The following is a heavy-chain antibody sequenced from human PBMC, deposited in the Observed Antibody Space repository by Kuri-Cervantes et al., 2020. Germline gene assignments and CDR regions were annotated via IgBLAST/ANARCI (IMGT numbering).Heavy chain of an antibody. CDR2: IIPIFVTA. CDR1: GCTFSSYA. V-gene: IGHV1-69*13. D-gene: IGHD3-9*01. CDR3: ATSQRLLPDAILTGYSGGKIPNYYYYGMDV. Sequence: AVKVSCKASGCTFSSYASSWVRQAPGQGLEWMGGIIPIFVTANYAQKFQGRVTITADESTSTAYMELSSLRSEDTAVYYCATSQRLLPDAILTGYSGGKIPNYYYYGMDVWGQGTTVTVSS. J-gene: IGHJ6*02.